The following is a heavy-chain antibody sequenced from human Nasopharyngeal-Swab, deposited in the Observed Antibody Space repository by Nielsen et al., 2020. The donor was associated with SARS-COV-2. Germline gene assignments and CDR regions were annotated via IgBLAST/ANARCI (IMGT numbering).Heavy chain of an antibody. Sequence: SQTLSLTCAISGDSVPSHSAAWNWIRHSPSRGLEWLGRTYYRSKWYNDYAVSVKSRITINPDTTKNQFSLQLNSGTHEDTAVYYCAREPYWADAFDIWGQGTMVTVSS. J-gene: IGHJ3*02. CDR2: TYYRSKWYN. CDR3: AREPYWADAFDI. D-gene: IGHD2-8*02. CDR1: GDSVPSHSAA. V-gene: IGHV6-1*01.